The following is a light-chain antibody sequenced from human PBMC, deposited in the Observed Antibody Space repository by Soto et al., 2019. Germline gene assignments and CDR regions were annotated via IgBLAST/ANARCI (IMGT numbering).Light chain of an antibody. CDR2: AAS. V-gene: IGKV1-17*01. CDR3: LQHNSYSFT. CDR1: QGIRTD. J-gene: IGKJ4*01. Sequence: DIQMAQSRSSLSASVGDRVTITCRASQGIRTDLAWYQQKPGKAPKRLISAASSLESGVPSRFSGSGSGTEFTLTISSLQPEDFATYYCLQHNSYSFTFGGGTKVEIK.